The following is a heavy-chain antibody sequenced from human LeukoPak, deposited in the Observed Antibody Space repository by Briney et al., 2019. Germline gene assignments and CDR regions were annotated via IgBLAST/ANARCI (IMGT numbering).Heavy chain of an antibody. CDR3: AKDNYDFWSGYCDY. J-gene: IGHJ4*02. CDR2: IRYDGSNK. CDR1: GFTFSSYG. V-gene: IGHV3-30*02. Sequence: GGSLRLSCAASGFTFSSYGMHWVRQAPGKGLEWVAFIRYDGSNKYYADSVKGRFTISRDNSKNTLYLQMNSLRAEDTAVNYCAKDNYDFWSGYCDYWGQGTLVTVSS. D-gene: IGHD3-3*01.